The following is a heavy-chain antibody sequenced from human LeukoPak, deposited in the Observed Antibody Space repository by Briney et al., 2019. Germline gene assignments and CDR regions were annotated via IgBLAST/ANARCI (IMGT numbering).Heavy chain of an antibody. D-gene: IGHD3-10*01. CDR1: VDSISNDY. CDR3: GRHFTGTSGNYYTDS. CDR2: ISSTGSN. V-gene: IGHV4-59*08. J-gene: IGHJ5*01. Sequence: SGTLSLTCTVSVDSISNDYWNWIRQPPGKGLECIGYISSTGSNDYNPSLKSRVTISVDTSRNLFSLRLTSVTAADTAVYYCGRHFTGTSGNYYTDSWGQGTLVTVSS.